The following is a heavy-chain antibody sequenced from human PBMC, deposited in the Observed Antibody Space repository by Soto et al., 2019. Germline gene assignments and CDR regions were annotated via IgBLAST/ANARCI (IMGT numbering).Heavy chain of an antibody. D-gene: IGHD3-9*01. CDR2: ISAYNGNT. J-gene: IGHJ6*02. V-gene: IGHV1-18*04. Sequence: VASVKVSSKASGYTFTSYGISWVRQAPGQGLEWMGWISAYNGNTNYAQKLQGRVTMTTDTSTSTAYMELRSLRSDDTAVYYCARDYDILTRYGMDVWGQGTTVTVSS. CDR3: ARDYDILTRYGMDV. CDR1: GYTFTSYG.